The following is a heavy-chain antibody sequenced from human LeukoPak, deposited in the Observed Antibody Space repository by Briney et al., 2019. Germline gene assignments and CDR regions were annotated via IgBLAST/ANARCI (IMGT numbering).Heavy chain of an antibody. J-gene: IGHJ6*04. V-gene: IGHV4-39*01. CDR1: SGSIRSSSYY. Sequence: SETLSLTCTVSSGSIRSSSYYWGWIRQPPGKGLEWIGSIFYSGSTYYNPSLKSRVTMSVDTSKNQFSLKLSSVTAADTAVYYCARFFRRYCSSTSCSDVWGKGTTVTVSS. CDR2: IFYSGST. D-gene: IGHD2-2*01. CDR3: ARFFRRYCSSTSCSDV.